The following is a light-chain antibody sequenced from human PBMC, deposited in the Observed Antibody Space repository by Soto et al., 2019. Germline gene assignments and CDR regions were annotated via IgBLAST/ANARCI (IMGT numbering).Light chain of an antibody. CDR1: QSINNW. Sequence: DIQMTQSPSTLSASVGDRVTITCRASQSINNWLAWYQHKPGKAPKLLIYDASNLETGVPSRFSASGSGTEFTHIISGLQPDDVATYYCQDYESYSFGQGTKLDIK. CDR2: DAS. V-gene: IGKV1-5*01. CDR3: QDYESYS. J-gene: IGKJ2*01.